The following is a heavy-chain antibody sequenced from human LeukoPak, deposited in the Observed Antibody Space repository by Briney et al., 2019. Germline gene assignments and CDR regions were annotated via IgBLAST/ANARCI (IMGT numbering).Heavy chain of an antibody. D-gene: IGHD6-13*01. V-gene: IGHV3-15*04. CDR3: TTAYSSSLDY. CDR1: GFTFSNAW. Sequence: KTGGSLRLSCAASGFTFSNAWMSWVRQAPGKGLEWVGRIESKTDGGTTDYAAPVKGRFTISRDDSKNTLYLQMNSLKTEDTAVYYCTTAYSSSLDYWGQGTLVTVSS. J-gene: IGHJ4*02. CDR2: IESKTDGGTT.